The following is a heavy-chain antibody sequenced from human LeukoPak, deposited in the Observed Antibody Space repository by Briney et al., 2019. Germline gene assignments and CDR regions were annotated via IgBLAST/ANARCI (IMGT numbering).Heavy chain of an antibody. CDR2: ISYAGSNK. D-gene: IGHD4-11*01. V-gene: IGHV3-30*04. J-gene: IGHJ6*03. CDR3: ARGRADHSERVYYYYYMDV. Sequence: GGSLRLSCAASGFTFSTYAMHWVRQAPGKGLEWVAVISYAGSNKYYADSVKGRFTISRDNSRNTLYLQMNSLRAEDTAVYYCARGRADHSERVYYYYYMDVWGKGTTVTVSS. CDR1: GFTFSTYA.